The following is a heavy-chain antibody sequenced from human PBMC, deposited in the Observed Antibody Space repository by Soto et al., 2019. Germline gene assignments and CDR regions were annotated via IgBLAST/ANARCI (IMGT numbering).Heavy chain of an antibody. J-gene: IGHJ5*02. CDR1: GGSISSGDYY. V-gene: IGHV4-30-4*01. D-gene: IGHD6-13*01. CDR2: IYYSGST. Sequence: ASETLSLTCTVSGGSISSGDYYWSWIRQPPGKGLEWIGYIYYSGSTYYNPSLKSRVTISVDTSKNQFSLRLSSVTAADTAVYYCARDGEKAAGTNRFDPWGQGTLVTVSS. CDR3: ARDGEKAAGTNRFDP.